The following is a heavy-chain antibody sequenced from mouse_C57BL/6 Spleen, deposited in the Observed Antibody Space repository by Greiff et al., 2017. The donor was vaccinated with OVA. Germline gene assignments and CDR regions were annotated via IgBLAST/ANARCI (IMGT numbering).Heavy chain of an antibody. CDR3: TTTRKDSNSLDD. Sequence: EVKLMESGAELVRPGASVKLSCTASGFNIKDDYMHWVKQRPEQGLEWIGWIDPENGDTEYASKFQGKATITADTSSNTAYLQLSSLTSEDTAVYYCTTTRKDSNSLDDWGQGTTLTVSS. V-gene: IGHV14-4*01. D-gene: IGHD2-5*01. CDR2: IDPENGDT. J-gene: IGHJ2*01. CDR1: GFNIKDDY.